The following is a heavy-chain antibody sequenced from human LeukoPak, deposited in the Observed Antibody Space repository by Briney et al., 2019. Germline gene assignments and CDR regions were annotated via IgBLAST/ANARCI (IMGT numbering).Heavy chain of an antibody. CDR2: INHGGST. Sequence: PSETLSLTCAVFGGSFTTYYWTWIRQPPGKGLEWIGEINHGGSTNYNPSLKSRVTISVDTSKNQFSLKLTSVTAADTAVYYCVRARFDYWGQGTQVTVSS. CDR3: VRARFDY. V-gene: IGHV4-34*01. CDR1: GGSFTTYY. J-gene: IGHJ4*02.